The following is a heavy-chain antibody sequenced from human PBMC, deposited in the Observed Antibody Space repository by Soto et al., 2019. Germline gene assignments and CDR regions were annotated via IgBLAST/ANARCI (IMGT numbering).Heavy chain of an antibody. D-gene: IGHD6-19*01. CDR1: GYDFARHG. V-gene: IGHV1-18*01. CDR2: ISTYIRRT. J-gene: IGHJ4*02. Sequence: QVQLVQSGAEVKKPGASVTVSCKPSGYDFARHGITWVRQAPGQGLEWMGWISTYIRRTESSQKFQDRLTMTTDSSTSTAFMDLRSLTSDDTAVYYCARDQRTYGSGWYELDYWGQGSLVTVS. CDR3: ARDQRTYGSGWYELDY.